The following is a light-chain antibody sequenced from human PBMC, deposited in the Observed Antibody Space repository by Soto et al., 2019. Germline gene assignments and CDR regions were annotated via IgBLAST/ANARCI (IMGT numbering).Light chain of an antibody. V-gene: IGKV1-27*01. CDR3: QKYSSVPV. CDR1: QDIRNF. Sequence: DIQMTQSPTSLSASVGDRVTITCRASQDIRNFVAWYQQKPGKAPKLLIYAASTLQSGVPSRFRGSGSGTDFTLTINSLQPEAVATYSCQKYSSVPVFGPGTKVEIK. J-gene: IGKJ3*01. CDR2: AAS.